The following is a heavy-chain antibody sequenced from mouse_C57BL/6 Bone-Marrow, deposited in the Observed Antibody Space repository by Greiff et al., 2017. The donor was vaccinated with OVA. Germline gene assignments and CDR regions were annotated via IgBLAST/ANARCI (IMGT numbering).Heavy chain of an antibody. CDR2: INPGSGGT. V-gene: IGHV1-54*01. J-gene: IGHJ4*01. D-gene: IGHD2-3*01. Sequence: QVQLQQSGAELVRTGTSVKVSCKASGYAFTNYLIEWVKQRPGQGLEWIGLINPGSGGTNYNEKFKGKATLTADKSSSTAYMQLSSRTSEDSAVYFCARFGYYDYAMDYWGQGTSVTVSS. CDR3: ARFGYYDYAMDY. CDR1: GYAFTNYL.